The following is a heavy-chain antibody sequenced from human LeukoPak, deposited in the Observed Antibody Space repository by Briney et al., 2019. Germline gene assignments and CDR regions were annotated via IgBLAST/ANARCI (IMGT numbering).Heavy chain of an antibody. CDR1: GGSISSFY. CDR2: IYYSGST. Sequence: SETLSLTCTVSGGSISSFYWSWIRQPPGKGLEWIGYIYYSGSTNYNPSLKSRVTISVDTSKNQFSLKLSSVTAADTAVYYCARYCSGGSRYGSERDWGQGTLVTVSS. D-gene: IGHD2-15*01. J-gene: IGHJ4*02. CDR3: ARYCSGGSRYGSERD. V-gene: IGHV4-59*08.